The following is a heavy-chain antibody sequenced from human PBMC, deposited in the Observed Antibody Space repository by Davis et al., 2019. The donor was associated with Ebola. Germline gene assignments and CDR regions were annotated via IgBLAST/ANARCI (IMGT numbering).Heavy chain of an antibody. V-gene: IGHV4-39*01. CDR2: IYYSGST. Sequence: PSETLSLTCTVSGGSISSSSYYWGWIRQPPGKGLEWIGSIYYSGSTYYNPSLKSRVTISVDTSKNQFSLKLSSVTAADTAVYYCARPEWGSGWYHDYWGQGTLVTVSS. J-gene: IGHJ4*02. D-gene: IGHD6-19*01. CDR1: GGSISSSSYY. CDR3: ARPEWGSGWYHDY.